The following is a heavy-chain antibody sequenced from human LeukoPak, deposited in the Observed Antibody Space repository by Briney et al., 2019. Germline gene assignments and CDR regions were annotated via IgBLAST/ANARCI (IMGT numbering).Heavy chain of an antibody. CDR3: ARGGGPSGIVVVPAARRYFQH. CDR1: GGSISSYY. Sequence: SETLSLTCTVSGGSISSYYWSWIRQPPGKGLEWIGYIYYSGSTNYNPSLKSRVTISVDTSKNQFSLKLSSVTAADTAVYYCARGGGPSGIVVVPAARRYFQHWARAPWSPSPQ. V-gene: IGHV4-59*12. CDR2: IYYSGST. D-gene: IGHD2-2*01. J-gene: IGHJ1*01.